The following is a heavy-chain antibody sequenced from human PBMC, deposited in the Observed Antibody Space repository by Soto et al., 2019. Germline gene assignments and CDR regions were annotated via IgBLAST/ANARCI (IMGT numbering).Heavy chain of an antibody. J-gene: IGHJ4*02. CDR2: ISWNSGSI. CDR3: AKADPIEDYFDY. V-gene: IGHV3-9*01. CDR1: GFTFDDYA. Sequence: GGSLRLSCAASGFTFDDYAMHWVRQAPGKGLEWVSGISWNSGSIGYADSVKGRFTISRDNAKNSLYLQMNSLRAEDTALYYCAKADPIEDYFDYWGQGTLVTVSS.